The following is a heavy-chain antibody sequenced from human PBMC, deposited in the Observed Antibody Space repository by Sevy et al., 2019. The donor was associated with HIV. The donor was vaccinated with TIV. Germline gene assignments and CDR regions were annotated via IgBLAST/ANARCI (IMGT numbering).Heavy chain of an antibody. CDR1: GGSISSYY. D-gene: IGHD4-17*01. CDR2: IYYSGST. V-gene: IGHV4-59*01. J-gene: IGHJ6*02. CDR3: ARVVGYGASVYYYYGMDA. Sequence: SETLSLTCTVSGGSISSYYWSWIRQPPGKGLEWIGYIYYSGSTNYNPSLKSRVTISVDTSKNQFSLKLSSVTAADTAVYSCARVVGYGASVYYYYGMDAWGQGTTVTVSS.